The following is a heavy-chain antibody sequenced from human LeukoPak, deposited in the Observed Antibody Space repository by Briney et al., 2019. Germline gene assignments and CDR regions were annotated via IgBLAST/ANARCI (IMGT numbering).Heavy chain of an antibody. D-gene: IGHD3-22*01. V-gene: IGHV3-23*01. CDR3: AKSSYYDTSGYYREYYFDY. Sequence: GGSLRLSCAVSIFTFSNYCMNWVRQAPWKGLEWVSAISGSGGSTYYADSVKGRFTISRDNSKNTLYLQMNSLRAEDTALYYCAKSSYYDTSGYYREYYFDYWGQGALVTVSS. J-gene: IGHJ4*02. CDR1: IFTFSNYC. CDR2: ISGSGGST.